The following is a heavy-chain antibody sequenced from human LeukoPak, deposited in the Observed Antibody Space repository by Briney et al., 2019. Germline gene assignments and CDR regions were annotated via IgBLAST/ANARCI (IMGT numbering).Heavy chain of an antibody. Sequence: PGGSLRLSCAASGFTFDDHAMHCVRQAPGKGLEWVSLISGDGGSTYYADSVKGRFTISRDNSKNSLYLQMNSLRTEDTALYYCAKDIYCSSTSCHAPFDSWGQGTLVTVSS. D-gene: IGHD2-2*01. CDR2: ISGDGGST. V-gene: IGHV3-43*02. J-gene: IGHJ4*02. CDR3: AKDIYCSSTSCHAPFDS. CDR1: GFTFDDHA.